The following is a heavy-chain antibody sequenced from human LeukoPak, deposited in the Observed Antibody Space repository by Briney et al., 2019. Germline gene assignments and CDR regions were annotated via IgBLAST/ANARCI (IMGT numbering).Heavy chain of an antibody. CDR1: GFTFSSYA. V-gene: IGHV3-23*01. Sequence: PGGPLRLSCAAPGFTFSSYAMSTVRQAPGKGLEWVSAISGSGGSTYYADAVKGRFTISRDNSKNTLYLQMNSLRAEDTDVYYCAKFEAMTTVTNFDYWGQGTPVTVSS. CDR2: ISGSGGST. D-gene: IGHD4-17*01. CDR3: AKFEAMTTVTNFDY. J-gene: IGHJ4*02.